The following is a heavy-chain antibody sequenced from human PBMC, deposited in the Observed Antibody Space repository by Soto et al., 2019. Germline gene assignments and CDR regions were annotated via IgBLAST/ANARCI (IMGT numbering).Heavy chain of an antibody. J-gene: IGHJ5*02. CDR2: IYYSENT. CDR1: GGSISSGGYY. V-gene: IGHV4-31*03. D-gene: IGHD2-15*01. CDR3: ARQCRGVTCHWFVP. Sequence: SETLSLTCTVSGGSISSGGYYWSWIRQHPGKGLEWIGYIYYSENTYYNPSLKSRVTISVDTSKNQFSLKLSSVTAAVTSVFYCARQCRGVTCHWFVPWGQGTLVTVSS.